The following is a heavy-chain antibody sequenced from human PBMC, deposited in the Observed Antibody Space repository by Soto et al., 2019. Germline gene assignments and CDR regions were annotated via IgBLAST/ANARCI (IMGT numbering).Heavy chain of an antibody. D-gene: IGHD2-2*02. V-gene: IGHV1-18*04. J-gene: IGHJ6*02. Sequence: ASVKVSCKASGYTFTSYGISWVRQAPGQGLEWMGWISAYNGNTNYAQKLQGRVTMTTDTSTSTAYMELRSLRSDDTAVYYCARDIVVVPAAIFYYYYGMEVCGQGTTVTVSS. CDR1: GYTFTSYG. CDR3: ARDIVVVPAAIFYYYYGMEV. CDR2: ISAYNGNT.